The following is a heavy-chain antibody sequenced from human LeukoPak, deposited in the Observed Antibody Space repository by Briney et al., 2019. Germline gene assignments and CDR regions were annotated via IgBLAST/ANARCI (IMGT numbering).Heavy chain of an antibody. Sequence: SEALSLTCTVSGASIRSYYWSWIRQPPGKGLEWVGYIFYTGITNYNPSLKSRVTISVDTSKNQFSLKLSSVTAADTAVYYCASSSPSYYYYYMDVWGKGTTVTVSS. CDR1: GASIRSYY. V-gene: IGHV4-59*01. J-gene: IGHJ6*03. CDR3: ASSSPSYYYYYMDV. D-gene: IGHD6-6*01. CDR2: IFYTGIT.